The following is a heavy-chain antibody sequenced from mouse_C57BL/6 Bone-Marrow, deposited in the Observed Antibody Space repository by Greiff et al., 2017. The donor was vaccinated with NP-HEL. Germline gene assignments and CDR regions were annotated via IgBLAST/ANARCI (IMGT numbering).Heavy chain of an antibody. CDR3: ARDASYGDAMDY. CDR1: GFTFSDFY. CDR2: SRNKANDYTT. J-gene: IGHJ4*01. D-gene: IGHD1-1*01. Sequence: EVKLVESGGGLVQSGRSLRLSCATSGFTFSDFYMEWVRQAPGKGLEWIAASRNKANDYTTEYSASVKGRFIVSRDTSQSILYLQMNALRAEDTAIYYCARDASYGDAMDYWGQGTSVTVSS. V-gene: IGHV7-1*01.